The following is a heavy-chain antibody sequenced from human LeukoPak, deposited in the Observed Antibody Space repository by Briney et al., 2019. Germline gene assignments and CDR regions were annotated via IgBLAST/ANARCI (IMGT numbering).Heavy chain of an antibody. CDR1: GFNGSSNY. CDR3: ARRDYGDYHDAFDI. D-gene: IGHD4-17*01. J-gene: IGHJ3*02. CDR2: IYSGGST. V-gene: IGHV3-66*01. Sequence: PGGSLRLSCAASGFNGSSNYMSWVRHAPGTGVEWVSVIYSGGSTYYADSVKGRFTISRDNSKNTLYLQMNSLRAEDTAVYYCARRDYGDYHDAFDIWGQGTMVTVSS.